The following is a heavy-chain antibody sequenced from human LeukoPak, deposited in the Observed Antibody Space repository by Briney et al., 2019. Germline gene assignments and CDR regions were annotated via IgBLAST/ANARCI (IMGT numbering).Heavy chain of an antibody. V-gene: IGHV3-21*01. CDR2: ISSSSSYI. D-gene: IGHD3-3*01. J-gene: IGHJ6*02. CDR3: ARNERFLEWLFRPDYYGMDV. Sequence: PGGSLRLSCAASGFTFSSYSVNWVRQAPGKGLEWVSSISSSSSYIYYADSVKGRFTISRDNAKNSLYLQMNSLRAEDTAVYYCARNERFLEWLFRPDYYGMDVWGQGTTVTVPS. CDR1: GFTFSSYS.